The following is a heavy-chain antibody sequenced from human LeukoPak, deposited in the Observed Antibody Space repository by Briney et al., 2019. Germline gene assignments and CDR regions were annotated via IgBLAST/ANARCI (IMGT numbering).Heavy chain of an antibody. D-gene: IGHD2-15*01. CDR2: IWSHGTNK. Sequence: GGSLRLSCAASGFTFSNYGMHWVRQAPGKGLEWVAVIWSHGTNKYYADYYYADSVKGRFTISRDNSENTLYLQMSSLRVEDTAVYYCAGAGVDIRDWSFDLWGRGTLVTVSS. V-gene: IGHV3-33*01. J-gene: IGHJ2*01. CDR3: AGAGVDIRDWSFDL. CDR1: GFTFSNYG.